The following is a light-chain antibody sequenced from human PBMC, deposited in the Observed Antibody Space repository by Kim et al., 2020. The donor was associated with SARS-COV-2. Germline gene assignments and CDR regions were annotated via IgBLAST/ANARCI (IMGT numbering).Light chain of an antibody. CDR1: QSISNY. J-gene: IGKJ2*01. V-gene: IGKV1-39*01. CDR3: QQSYSTPYT. Sequence: SASLGDRVTITCRASQSISNYLNWYQQKLGKAPKLLIYAASNLQSGVPSRFSGSGSGTDFTLTISSLQPEDFATYYCQQSYSTPYTFGQGTKLEI. CDR2: AAS.